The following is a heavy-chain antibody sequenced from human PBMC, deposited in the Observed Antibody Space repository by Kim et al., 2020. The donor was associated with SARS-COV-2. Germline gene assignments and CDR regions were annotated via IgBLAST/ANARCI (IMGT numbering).Heavy chain of an antibody. CDR1: GGPISSYY. Sequence: SETLSLTCTVSGGPISSYYWCWIWQPPGKGLEWIGYMYYSGSTNSNPTLKRRVTISVDTSKNQFSLKLSSVTAADTAVYYCARGRTFFAVVNYFDYWGEGTLVTVSS. J-gene: IGHJ4*02. D-gene: IGHD3-3*01. V-gene: IGHV4-59*01. CDR3: ARGRTFFAVVNYFDY. CDR2: MYYSGST.